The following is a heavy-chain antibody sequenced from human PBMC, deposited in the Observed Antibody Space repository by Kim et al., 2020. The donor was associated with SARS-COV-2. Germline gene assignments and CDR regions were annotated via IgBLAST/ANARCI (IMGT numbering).Heavy chain of an antibody. V-gene: IGHV3-23*01. CDR3: AKELRVTTHTTGGDFFDY. CDR2: ISGGGGST. Sequence: GGSLRLSCVASGFTFSTYAMNWVRQAPGKGLEWVSGISGGGGSTYYADSVKGRFTISRDSSKNTLYLQKNSLRAEDTAVYYCAKELRVTTHTTGGDFFDYWGQGTLVTVSS. J-gene: IGHJ4*02. CDR1: GFTFSTYA. D-gene: IGHD4-17*01.